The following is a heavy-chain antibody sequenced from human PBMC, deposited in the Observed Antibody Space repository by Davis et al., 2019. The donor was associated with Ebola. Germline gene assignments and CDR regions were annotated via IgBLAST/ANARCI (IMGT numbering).Heavy chain of an antibody. V-gene: IGHV3-23*01. J-gene: IGHJ4*02. CDR2: ISGSGGRT. D-gene: IGHD1-20*01. CDR3: ARDNSDTWNYFDY. Sequence: GESLKISCAASGFSFSSYDMTWVRQALGKGLEWVSIISGSGGRTHYADSVKGRFTISRDNSKNTLYLQMNSLRAEDTAVYYCARDNSDTWNYFDYWGQGTLVTVSS. CDR1: GFSFSSYD.